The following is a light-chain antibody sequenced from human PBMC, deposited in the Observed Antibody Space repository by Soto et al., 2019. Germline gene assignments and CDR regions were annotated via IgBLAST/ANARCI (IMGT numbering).Light chain of an antibody. CDR2: KDR. Sequence: SYELTQPPSVSVSPGQTARITCSGDELSKQHGFWYQQKVGQAPVLVIYKDRQRPSGIPERFSGSSSGTTVTLAITGVQAEDEADYYCQSSDTSGTLVVFGGGTKLTVL. J-gene: IGLJ2*01. CDR1: ELSKQH. V-gene: IGLV3-25*03. CDR3: QSSDTSGTLVV.